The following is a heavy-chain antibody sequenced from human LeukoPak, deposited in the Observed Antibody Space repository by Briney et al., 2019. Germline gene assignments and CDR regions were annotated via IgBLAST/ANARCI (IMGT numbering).Heavy chain of an antibody. CDR1: GYTFTSYY. J-gene: IGHJ2*01. V-gene: IGHV1-46*01. CDR3: ARTISDWYFDL. CDR2: INPSGGST. D-gene: IGHD5-12*01. Sequence: ASAKVSRKASGYTFTSYYMHWVRQAPGRGLEWMGIINPSGGSTSYAQKFQGRVTMTRDTSTSTVYMELSSLRSEDTAVYYCARTISDWYFDLWGRGTLVTVSS.